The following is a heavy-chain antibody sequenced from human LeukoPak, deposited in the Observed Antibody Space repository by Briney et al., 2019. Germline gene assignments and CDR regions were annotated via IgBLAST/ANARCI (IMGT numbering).Heavy chain of an antibody. CDR1: GFTFSSYA. CDR3: ARDPDSRNYLDY. D-gene: IGHD3-3*01. CDR2: ISYDGSNK. Sequence: GRSLRLSCAASGFTFSSYAMHWVRQAPGKGLEWVAVISYDGSNKYYADSVKGRFTISRDNSKNTLYLQMNSLRAEDTAVYYCARDPDSRNYLDYWGQGTLVTVSS. V-gene: IGHV3-30-3*01. J-gene: IGHJ4*02.